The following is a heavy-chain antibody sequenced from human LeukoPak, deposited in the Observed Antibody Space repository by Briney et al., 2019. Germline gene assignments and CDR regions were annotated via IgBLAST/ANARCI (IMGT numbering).Heavy chain of an antibody. CDR1: GFSFSTFT. J-gene: IGHJ4*02. D-gene: IGHD5-24*01. CDR2: ISSTSSFI. Sequence: GGSLRLSCVASGFSFSTFTMNWVRQAPGKGLEWVSSISSTSSFIYYADSMKGRFTISRDNAKNTLYLQMNSLRAEDTAVYCCARDLDGVDYWGQGTLVTVSS. V-gene: IGHV3-21*01. CDR3: ARDLDGVDY.